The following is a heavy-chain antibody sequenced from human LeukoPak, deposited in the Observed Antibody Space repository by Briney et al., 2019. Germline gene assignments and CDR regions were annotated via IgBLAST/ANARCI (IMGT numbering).Heavy chain of an antibody. CDR3: AGGVGAYFEN. CDR2: IYSGGST. Sequence: GGSLRLSCVVSGFTLSNYGIRWVRQAPGKGLEWVSVIYSGGSTYYADSVKGRFTISRDNSKNTLYLQMNSLRAEDTAVYYCAGGVGAYFENWGQGTLVTVSS. D-gene: IGHD3-16*01. V-gene: IGHV3-53*01. J-gene: IGHJ4*02. CDR1: GFTLSNYG.